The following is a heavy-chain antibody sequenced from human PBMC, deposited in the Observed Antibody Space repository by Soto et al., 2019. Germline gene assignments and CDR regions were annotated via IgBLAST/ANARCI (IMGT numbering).Heavy chain of an antibody. D-gene: IGHD4-17*01. J-gene: IGHJ4*02. CDR2: IYWDDNE. Sequence: QITLKESGPTLVNPTQTLTLTCTFSGFSLTTQVVHVGWIRQPPGKDLEWLALIYWDDNEVYSPSLKNRLTISKDTSKSQVVLTLATVDPVEAATYYCVYRDFGDYFFQFWGQGILVNVSS. CDR1: GFSLTTQVVH. V-gene: IGHV2-5*02. CDR3: VYRDFGDYFFQF.